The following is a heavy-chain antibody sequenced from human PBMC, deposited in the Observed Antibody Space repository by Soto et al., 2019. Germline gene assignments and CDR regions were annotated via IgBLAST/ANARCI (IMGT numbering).Heavy chain of an antibody. V-gene: IGHV3-23*01. J-gene: IGHJ4*02. CDR1: GFTFSRYA. D-gene: IGHD4-17*01. Sequence: EVQLLESGGGLVQRGGSLRLSCAASGFTFSRYAMNWVRQAPGKGLEWVSVIHGSGGSTYYADSVKGRFTISRDNSKNTVDLQMNSLRAEDTAVYYCARGKDRATVTTFDYWGQGTLGTVSS. CDR2: IHGSGGST. CDR3: ARGKDRATVTTFDY.